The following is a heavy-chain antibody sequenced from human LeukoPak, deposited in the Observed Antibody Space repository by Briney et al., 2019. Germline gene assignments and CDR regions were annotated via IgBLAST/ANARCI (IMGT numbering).Heavy chain of an antibody. CDR1: GYTFTGYY. Sequence: ASVKVSCKASGYTFTGYYMHWVRQAPGQGLEWMGWINPNSGGTNYARKFQGRVTMTRDTSISTAYMELSRLRSDDTAVYYCAREKGYDSSGYYEGFDSWGQGTLVTVSS. CDR3: AREKGYDSSGYYEGFDS. J-gene: IGHJ4*02. D-gene: IGHD3-22*01. V-gene: IGHV1-2*02. CDR2: INPNSGGT.